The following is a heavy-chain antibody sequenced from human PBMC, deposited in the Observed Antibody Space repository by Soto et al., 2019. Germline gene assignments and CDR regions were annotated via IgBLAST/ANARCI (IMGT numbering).Heavy chain of an antibody. CDR1: GYTFINYY. CDR3: AIVVETAAVPLDY. D-gene: IGHD5-18*01. Sequence: QVQLVQSGAEVKKPGASVKVSCKASGYTFINYYIHWVRQAPGQRLEWMGWINPKSGATHYTPTFQGRVTMTGDTSINTAYMELTWLTSDDTAVYYCAIVVETAAVPLDYWGQGTQVTVSS. J-gene: IGHJ4*02. CDR2: INPKSGAT. V-gene: IGHV1-2*02.